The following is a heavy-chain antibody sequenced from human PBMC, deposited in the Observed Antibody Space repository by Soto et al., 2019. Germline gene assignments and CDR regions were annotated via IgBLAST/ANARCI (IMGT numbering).Heavy chain of an antibody. J-gene: IGHJ4*02. CDR3: ARESEDLTSNFDY. V-gene: IGHV3-21*01. Sequence: GGSLRLSCAASGFTFTRYSMNWVRQASGKGLEWVSSISSTTNYIYYADSMKGRFTVSRDNAKNSVYLEMNSLSAEDTAVYHCARESEDLTSNFDYWGQGTLVTVSS. CDR2: ISSTTNYI. CDR1: GFTFTRYS.